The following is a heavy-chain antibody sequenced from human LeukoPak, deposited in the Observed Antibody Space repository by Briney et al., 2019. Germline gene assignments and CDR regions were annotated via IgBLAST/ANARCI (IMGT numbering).Heavy chain of an antibody. V-gene: IGHV3-7*01. CDR2: INHEASRR. J-gene: IGHJ4*02. Sequence: GGSLSLSCAASGVTFRGFWMGWVRAAPGRRVEWLGHINHEASRRHHAVSVKGRFTISRDNSRTLLYLHMSSLRAADTAVYYCAKYLSRAFDSWGQGTLVSVSS. D-gene: IGHD2/OR15-2a*01. CDR3: AKYLSRAFDS. CDR1: GVTFRGFW.